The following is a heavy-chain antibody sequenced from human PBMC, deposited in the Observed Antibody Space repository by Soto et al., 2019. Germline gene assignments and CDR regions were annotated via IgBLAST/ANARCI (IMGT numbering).Heavy chain of an antibody. CDR3: ARDRATVTSWDYYGMDV. CDR1: GGSISSGGYY. Sequence: QVQLQESGPGLVKPSQTLSLTCTVSGGSISSGGYYWSWIRQHPGKGLEWIGYIYYSGSTYYNPSLKSRFTISVDTSKNQFSLKLSSVTAADTSVYYCARDRATVTSWDYYGMDVWGQGTTVTVSS. J-gene: IGHJ6*02. D-gene: IGHD4-17*01. CDR2: IYYSGST. V-gene: IGHV4-31*03.